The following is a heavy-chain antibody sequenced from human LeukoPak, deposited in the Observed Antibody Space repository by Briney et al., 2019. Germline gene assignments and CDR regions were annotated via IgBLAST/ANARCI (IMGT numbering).Heavy chain of an antibody. D-gene: IGHD3-10*01. CDR3: VKDSDYYGSGTPH. V-gene: IGHV3-64D*06. J-gene: IGHJ4*02. Sequence: PGGSLRLSCSASGFTFSSYAMHWVRQAPGKGLEYVSAISSNGGSTYYADSVKGRFTISRDNSKNTLYLQMSSLRAEDTAVYYCVKDSDYYGSGTPHWGQGTLVTVSS. CDR2: ISSNGGST. CDR1: GFTFSSYA.